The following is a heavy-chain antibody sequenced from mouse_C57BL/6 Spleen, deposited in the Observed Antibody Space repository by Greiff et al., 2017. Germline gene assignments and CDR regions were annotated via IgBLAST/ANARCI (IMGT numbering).Heavy chain of an antibody. CDR1: GYAFSSYW. J-gene: IGHJ4*01. D-gene: IGHD2-4*01. V-gene: IGHV1-80*01. CDR2: IYPGDGDT. CDR3: ARGYDYDGSAMDY. Sequence: QVQLKQSGAELVKPGASVKISCKASGYAFSSYWMNWVKQRPGKGLEWIGQIYPGDGDTNYNGKFKGKATLTADKSSSTAYMQLSSLTSEDSAVYFCARGYDYDGSAMDYWGQGTSVTVSS.